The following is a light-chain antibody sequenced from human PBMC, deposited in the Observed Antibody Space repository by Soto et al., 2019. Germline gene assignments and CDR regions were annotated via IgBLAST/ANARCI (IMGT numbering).Light chain of an antibody. Sequence: SYELTQPPSVSVSPGQTASITCSGDKLGDKYGCWYQQKPGQSPLLVIYQDSKRPSGIPERFSGSKSGNTATLTISGTQAMDEADYYCQAWDSSTVVFGGGTKLTVL. CDR1: KLGDKY. CDR2: QDS. J-gene: IGLJ2*01. V-gene: IGLV3-1*01. CDR3: QAWDSSTVV.